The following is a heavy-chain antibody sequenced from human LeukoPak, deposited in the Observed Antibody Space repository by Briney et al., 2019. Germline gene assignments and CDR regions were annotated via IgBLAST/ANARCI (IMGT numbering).Heavy chain of an antibody. CDR2: IYSGGST. D-gene: IGHD1-7*01. CDR3: ARDGWNYFAFDI. J-gene: IGHJ3*02. V-gene: IGHV3-53*01. CDR1: GFTVSSNY. Sequence: GRSLRLSCAASGFTVSSNYMSWVRQAPGKGLEWVSVIYSGGSTYYADSVKGRFTISRDNSKNTLYLQMNSLRAEDTAVYYCARDGWNYFAFDIWGQGTMATVSS.